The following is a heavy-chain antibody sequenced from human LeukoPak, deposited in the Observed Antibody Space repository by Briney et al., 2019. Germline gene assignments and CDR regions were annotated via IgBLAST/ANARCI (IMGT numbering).Heavy chain of an antibody. Sequence: GASVKVSCKASGYTFTGYYMHWVRQAPGQGLEWMGRINPNSGGTNYAQKFQGRVTMTRDMSISTAYMELSRLRSDDTAVYYCARDPIWFGVLGWFDPWGQGTLVTVSS. CDR1: GYTFTGYY. J-gene: IGHJ5*02. D-gene: IGHD3-10*01. CDR3: ARDPIWFGVLGWFDP. V-gene: IGHV1-2*06. CDR2: INPNSGGT.